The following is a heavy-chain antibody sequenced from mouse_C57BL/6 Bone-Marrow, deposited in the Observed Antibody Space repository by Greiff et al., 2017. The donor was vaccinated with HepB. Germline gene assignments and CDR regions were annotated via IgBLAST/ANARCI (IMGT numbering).Heavy chain of an antibody. Sequence: EVQLQQSGAELVRPGASVKLSCTASGFNIKDDYMHWVKQRPEQGLEWIGWIDPENGDTEYASKFQGKATITADKSSNTAYLQLSSLTSEDTAVYYCTSDYDYDFDYWGQGTTLTVSS. J-gene: IGHJ2*01. V-gene: IGHV14-4*01. CDR2: IDPENGDT. CDR1: GFNIKDDY. D-gene: IGHD2-4*01. CDR3: TSDYDYDFDY.